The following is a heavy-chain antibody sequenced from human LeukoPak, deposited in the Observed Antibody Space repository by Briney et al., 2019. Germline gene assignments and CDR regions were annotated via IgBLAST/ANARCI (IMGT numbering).Heavy chain of an antibody. Sequence: GGSLRLSCVVYGLTVSNNYMTWVRQAPGKGLEWVSLIFSGGGTYYADSVKGRFTISRDSSKNTLYLQMNSLRAEDTALYYCARDPGAAAGNLWSWGQGTLVTVSS. CDR2: IFSGGGT. CDR1: GLTVSNNY. J-gene: IGHJ5*02. D-gene: IGHD6-25*01. V-gene: IGHV3-66*01. CDR3: ARDPGAAAGNLWS.